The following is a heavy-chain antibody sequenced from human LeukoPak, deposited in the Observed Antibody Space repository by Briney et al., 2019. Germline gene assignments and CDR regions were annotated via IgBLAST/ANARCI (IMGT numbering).Heavy chain of an antibody. CDR2: ISGDAGSL. Sequence: GGSLRLSCAASGFTFSDYEMNWVRQAPGKGLEWISYISGDAGSLYYADSVRGRITISRDSAKNSLFLQMYSLRDEDTDVYYCARGKSGVGGYDILIDCWGQGTQVTVSS. V-gene: IGHV3-48*03. CDR3: ARGKSGVGGYDILIDC. D-gene: IGHD3-9*01. CDR1: GFTFSDYE. J-gene: IGHJ4*02.